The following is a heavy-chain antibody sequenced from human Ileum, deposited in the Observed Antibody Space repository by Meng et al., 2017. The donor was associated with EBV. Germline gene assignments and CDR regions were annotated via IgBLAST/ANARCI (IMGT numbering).Heavy chain of an antibody. CDR1: GDSISNEHW. D-gene: IGHD2-8*01. Sequence: QVQRQEAGPGLVGPSGTLSLTCSVSGDSISNEHWWSWVRQSPGKGLEWIGEIHHTRGPNYNPSLKSRVIISVDKSNNHLSLRLSAVTAADTAVYYCASNGAFSLDHWGQGTLVTVSS. CDR3: ASNGAFSLDH. J-gene: IGHJ4*02. V-gene: IGHV4-4*02. CDR2: IHHTRGP.